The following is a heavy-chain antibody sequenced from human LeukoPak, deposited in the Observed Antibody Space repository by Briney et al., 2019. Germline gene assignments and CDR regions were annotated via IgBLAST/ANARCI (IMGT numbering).Heavy chain of an antibody. D-gene: IGHD4-17*01. J-gene: IGHJ4*02. V-gene: IGHV4-38-2*02. CDR1: GYSISSGYY. CDR2: IYHSGST. Sequence: SETLSLTCTVSGYSISSGYYWGWIRQPPGKGLEWIGSIYHSGSTYYNPSLKSRVTISVDTSKNQFSLKPSSVTAADTAVYYCARPHGDYIDYWGQGTLVTVSS. CDR3: ARPHGDYIDY.